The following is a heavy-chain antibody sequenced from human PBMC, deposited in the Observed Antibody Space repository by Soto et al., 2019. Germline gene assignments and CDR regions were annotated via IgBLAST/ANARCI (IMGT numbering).Heavy chain of an antibody. Sequence: GGSLRLSCAASGFTFSSYGMHWVRQAPGKGLEWVAVISYDGSNKYYADSVKGRFTISRDNPKNTLYLQMNSLRAEDTAVYYCAKDEYGCSGGSCYKHYYYYGMDVWGQGTTVTVSS. CDR3: AKDEYGCSGGSCYKHYYYYGMDV. J-gene: IGHJ6*02. CDR1: GFTFSSYG. CDR2: ISYDGSNK. D-gene: IGHD2-15*01. V-gene: IGHV3-30*18.